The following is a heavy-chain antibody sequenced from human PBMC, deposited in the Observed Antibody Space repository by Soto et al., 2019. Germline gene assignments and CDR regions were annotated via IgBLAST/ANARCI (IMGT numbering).Heavy chain of an antibody. Sequence: QVQLQESGPGLVKPSGTLSLTCAVSGGSISSSNWWSWVRQPPGKGLEWIGEIYHSGSTNYNPSLKSRVTMSVDKSKNQFSLELSSVTAADTAVYYCARMQTYYGDYVDPSLAFDYWGQGTLVTVSS. J-gene: IGHJ4*02. V-gene: IGHV4-4*02. CDR2: IYHSGST. CDR3: ARMQTYYGDYVDPSLAFDY. CDR1: GGSISSSNW. D-gene: IGHD4-17*01.